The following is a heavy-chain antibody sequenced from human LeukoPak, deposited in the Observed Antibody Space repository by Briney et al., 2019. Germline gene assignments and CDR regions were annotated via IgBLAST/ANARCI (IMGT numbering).Heavy chain of an antibody. CDR1: GGFFSGYY. D-gene: IGHD7-27*01. CDR3: ARATREKNWGLDY. Sequence: KPSETLSLTSAVYGGFFSGYYWSWIRQPPGKGLEWIGEINHSGSTNYNPSLKSRVTISVDTSKNQFSLKLSSVTAADTAVYYCARATREKNWGLDYWGQGTLVTVSS. V-gene: IGHV4-34*01. J-gene: IGHJ4*02. CDR2: INHSGST.